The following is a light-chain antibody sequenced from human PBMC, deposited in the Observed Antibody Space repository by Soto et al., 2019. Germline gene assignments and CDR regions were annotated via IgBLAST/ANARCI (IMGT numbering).Light chain of an antibody. V-gene: IGKV1-5*03. Sequence: DIQMTQSPSTLSASVGDRATITCRASQSISTWLAWYQQEPGKAPKLLIHKASSLQSGVPSRFSGSGSGTDFTLTISSLHPDDFATYYCQQYNSYSPTFGQGTKV. CDR2: KAS. CDR1: QSISTW. J-gene: IGKJ1*01. CDR3: QQYNSYSPT.